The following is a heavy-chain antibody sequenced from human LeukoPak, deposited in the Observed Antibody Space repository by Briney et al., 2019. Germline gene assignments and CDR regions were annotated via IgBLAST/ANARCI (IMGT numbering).Heavy chain of an antibody. CDR2: ISPSGTTI. D-gene: IGHD6-13*01. Sequence: PGGSLRLSCTASGFTFSSYDFNWVRQAPGKGLEWISYISPSGTTINYADSVKGRFTISKDNAKNPVYLQMNSLRVEDTGLYYCARESLPFAGRGGQFDYWGQGTLVTASS. V-gene: IGHV3-48*03. CDR1: GFTFSSYD. J-gene: IGHJ4*02. CDR3: ARESLPFAGRGGQFDY.